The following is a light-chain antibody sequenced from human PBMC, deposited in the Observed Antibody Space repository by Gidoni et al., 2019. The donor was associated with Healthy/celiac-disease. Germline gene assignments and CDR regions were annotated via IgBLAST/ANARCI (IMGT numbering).Light chain of an antibody. Sequence: QSALTQPASVSASPGQSITIPCTGTSSDVGGYNYVSWYQQHPGKAPKLMIYEVSNRPSGVSNRFSGSKSGNTASLTISGLQAEDEADYYCSSYTSSSTYVFGTGTKVTVL. CDR2: EVS. CDR1: SSDVGGYNY. CDR3: SSYTSSSTYV. J-gene: IGLJ1*01. V-gene: IGLV2-14*01.